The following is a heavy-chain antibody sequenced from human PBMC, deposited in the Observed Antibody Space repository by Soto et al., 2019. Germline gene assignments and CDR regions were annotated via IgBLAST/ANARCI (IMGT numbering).Heavy chain of an antibody. CDR3: ARQRRDFDY. CDR2: IFSSGST. V-gene: IGHV4-59*08. CDR1: GGSISNYY. J-gene: IGHJ4*02. Sequence: QVQLQESGPGLVKPSETLSLTCTVSGGSISNYYWSWIRQPPGKGLQWIGYIFSSGSTNYNPSLKSRVTRSVDTSKNQFSLNLSSVTAADTAVYYCARQRRDFDYWGQGSLVTVSS.